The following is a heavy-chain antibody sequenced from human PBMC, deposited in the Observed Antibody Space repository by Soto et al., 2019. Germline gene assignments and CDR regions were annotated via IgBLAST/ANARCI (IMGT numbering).Heavy chain of an antibody. CDR1: GYTFTGYY. CDR2: INPNSGGT. D-gene: IGHD3-10*01. J-gene: IGHJ5*02. V-gene: IGHV1-2*04. Sequence: ASVKVSCKASGYTFTGYYMHWVRQAPGQGLEWMGWINPNSGGTNYAQKFQGWVTMTRDTSISTAYMELSRLRSDDTAVYYCARSRITVVRGFDPWGQGTLVTVSS. CDR3: ARSRITVVRGFDP.